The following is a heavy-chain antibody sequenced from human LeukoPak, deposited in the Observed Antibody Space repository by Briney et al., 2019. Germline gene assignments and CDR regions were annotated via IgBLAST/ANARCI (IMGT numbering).Heavy chain of an antibody. CDR2: IDNNGIT. CDR1: GESFSGNF. D-gene: IGHD1-26*01. J-gene: IGHJ4*02. CDR3: ARGGGGAKAFYFDY. V-gene: IGHV4-34*01. Sequence: SETLSLTCAVSGESFSGNFWTWIRHSPGKWLEWIGEIDNNGITNYNPSLKSQVTMSVDTTRKRFSLRLTSESAADTGVYYCARGGGGAKAFYFDYWGQGSLVTVSS.